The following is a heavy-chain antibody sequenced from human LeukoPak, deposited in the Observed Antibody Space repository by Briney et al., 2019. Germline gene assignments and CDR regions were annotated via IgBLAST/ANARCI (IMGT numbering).Heavy chain of an antibody. D-gene: IGHD6-13*01. Sequence: RGSLRLSCAASGFTFSTYWMHWVRQAPGKGLVWVSQINTDGNSTTYADSVKGRFTVSRDNAKNTLYLQMNSLRAEDTAVYYCARELASGDWGQGTLVTVSS. CDR2: INTDGNST. CDR1: GFTFSTYW. CDR3: ARELASGD. V-gene: IGHV3-74*01. J-gene: IGHJ4*02.